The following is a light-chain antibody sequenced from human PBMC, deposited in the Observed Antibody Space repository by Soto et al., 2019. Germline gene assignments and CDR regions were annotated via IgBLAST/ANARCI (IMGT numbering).Light chain of an antibody. V-gene: IGLV3-25*03. CDR2: KDS. Sequence: SYELTQPPSVSVSPGQTARITCSGDALPKQYADWYQQKPGQAPVLVIYKDSERPSGIPERFSGSSSGTTVTLTISGVQAEDEADYYCQSADSSGTYPVFGGGTKVTVL. J-gene: IGLJ2*01. CDR3: QSADSSGTYPV. CDR1: ALPKQY.